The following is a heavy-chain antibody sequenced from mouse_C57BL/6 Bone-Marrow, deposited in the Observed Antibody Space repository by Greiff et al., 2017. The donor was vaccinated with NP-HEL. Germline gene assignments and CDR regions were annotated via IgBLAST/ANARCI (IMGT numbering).Heavy chain of an antibody. CDR1: GYTFTSYW. J-gene: IGHJ2*01. Sequence: VQLQQPGAELVKPGASVTLSCKASGYTFTSYWMHWVKQRPGQGLEWIGMIHPNSGSNNYNEKFKSKATLTVDKSSSTAYMQLSSLTSEDSSVYYCAREGYYDYWGQGTTLTVSS. D-gene: IGHD2-3*01. CDR3: AREGYYDY. V-gene: IGHV1-64*01. CDR2: IHPNSGSN.